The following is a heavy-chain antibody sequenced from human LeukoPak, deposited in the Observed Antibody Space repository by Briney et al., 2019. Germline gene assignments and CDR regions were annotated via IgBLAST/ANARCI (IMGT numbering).Heavy chain of an antibody. Sequence: SETLSLTCTVSGYSISSGYYWGWIRQPPGKGLEWIGSIYHSGSTYYNPSLKSRATISVDTSKNQFSLKLSSVTAADTAVYYCARGGYSSSCFDPWGQGTLVTVSS. D-gene: IGHD6-13*01. J-gene: IGHJ5*02. V-gene: IGHV4-38-2*02. CDR2: IYHSGST. CDR1: GYSISSGYY. CDR3: ARGGYSSSCFDP.